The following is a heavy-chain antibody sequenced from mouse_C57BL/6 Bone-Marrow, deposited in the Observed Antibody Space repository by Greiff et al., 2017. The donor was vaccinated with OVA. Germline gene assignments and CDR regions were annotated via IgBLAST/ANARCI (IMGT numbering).Heavy chain of an antibody. CDR3: ARGGLRTCYAMDY. CDR1: GFTFSDYG. D-gene: IGHD2-4*01. CDR2: ISSGSSTI. V-gene: IGHV5-17*01. Sequence: EVKVEESGGGLVKPGGSLKLSCAASGFTFSDYGMHWVRQAPEKGLEWVAYISSGSSTIYYADTVKGRFTISRDNAKNTLFLQMTSLRSEDTAMYYCARGGLRTCYAMDYWGQGTSVTVSS. J-gene: IGHJ4*01.